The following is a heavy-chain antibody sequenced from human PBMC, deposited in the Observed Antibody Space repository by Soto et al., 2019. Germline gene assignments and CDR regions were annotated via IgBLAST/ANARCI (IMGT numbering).Heavy chain of an antibody. CDR1: GYTFTSYG. Sequence: GASVKVSCKASGYTFTSYGISWVRQAPGQGLEWMGWISAYNGNTNYAQKLQGRVTMTTDTSTSTAYMELRSLRSDDTAVYYCARMESTYYYYGMDVWGQGTTVTVSS. CDR2: ISAYNGNT. J-gene: IGHJ6*02. CDR3: ARMESTYYYYGMDV. V-gene: IGHV1-18*04. D-gene: IGHD2-2*01.